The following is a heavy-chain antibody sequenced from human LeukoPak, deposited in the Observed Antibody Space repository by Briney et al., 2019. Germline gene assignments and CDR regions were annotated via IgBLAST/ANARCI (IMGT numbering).Heavy chain of an antibody. V-gene: IGHV4-59*12. J-gene: IGHJ4*02. CDR2: IYYSGST. CDR1: GGSISSYY. Sequence: PSETLSLTCTVSGGSISSYYWSWIRQPPGKGLEWIGYIYYSGSTNYNPSLKSRVTISVDTSKNQFSLKLSSVTAADTAVYYCASAQQDSSSWYEAGDWGQGTLVTVSS. CDR3: ASAQQDSSSWYEAGD. D-gene: IGHD6-13*01.